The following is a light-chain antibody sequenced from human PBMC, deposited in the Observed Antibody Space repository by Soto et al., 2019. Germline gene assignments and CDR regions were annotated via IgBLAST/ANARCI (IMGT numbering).Light chain of an antibody. V-gene: IGKV1-39*01. CDR3: QQSYSTLT. CDR1: QSISIY. Sequence: DIQMTQSPSSLSASVGDRVTITCRASQSISIYLNWYQQKPGKAPNLLIYAASNLQSGVPSRFSGSGSGTDFTLTISSLQPEDFATYYCQQSYSTLTFGPGTKVDIK. J-gene: IGKJ3*01. CDR2: AAS.